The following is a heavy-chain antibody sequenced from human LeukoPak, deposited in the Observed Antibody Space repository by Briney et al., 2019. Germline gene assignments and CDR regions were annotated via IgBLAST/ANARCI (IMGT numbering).Heavy chain of an antibody. V-gene: IGHV3-21*01. CDR2: ISSSSSYI. CDR3: ARDHTVTTAGY. Sequence: GGPLRLSCAASGSTFSSYSMNWVRQAPGKGLEWVSSISSSSSYIYYADSVKGRFTISRDNAKNSLYLQMNSLRAEDTAVYYCARDHTVTTAGYWGQGTLVTVSS. CDR1: GSTFSSYS. J-gene: IGHJ4*02. D-gene: IGHD4-17*01.